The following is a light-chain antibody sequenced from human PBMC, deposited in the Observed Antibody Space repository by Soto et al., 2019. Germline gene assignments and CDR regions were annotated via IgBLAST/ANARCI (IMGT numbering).Light chain of an antibody. CDR2: DTS. CDR1: QSLGYY. CDR3: QQRRDWPLT. V-gene: IGKV3-11*01. Sequence: EIVLTQSPATLSLSPGERATLSCRASQSLGYYLAWFQQKHGQAPRLLIYDTSNRASGIPARFSGSWSGTDFTLTISSLDPEDVAVYYCQQRRDWPLTFGGGTKVEIK. J-gene: IGKJ4*01.